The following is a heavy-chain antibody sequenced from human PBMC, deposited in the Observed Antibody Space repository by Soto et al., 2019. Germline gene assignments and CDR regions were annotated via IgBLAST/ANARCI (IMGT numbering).Heavy chain of an antibody. Sequence: QVQLVQSGAEVKKPGSSVKVSCKASGGTFSSYAISWVRQAPGQGLEWMGGIIPIFGTANYAQKFQGRVTLTADESTSTAYMALSSPRPENTAVHYCARVPNWCDPWGQGTLVTVSS. CDR1: GGTFSSYA. V-gene: IGHV1-69*12. J-gene: IGHJ5*02. CDR3: ARVPNWCDP. CDR2: IIPIFGTA.